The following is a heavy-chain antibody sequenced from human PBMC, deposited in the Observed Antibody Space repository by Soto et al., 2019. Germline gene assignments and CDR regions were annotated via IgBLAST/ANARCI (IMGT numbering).Heavy chain of an antibody. J-gene: IGHJ6*02. CDR2: IIPIFGTA. V-gene: IGHV1-69*13. Sequence: SVKVSCKASGGTFSSYAISWVRQAPGQGLEWMGGIIPIFGTANYAQKFQGRVTITADESTSTAYMELSSLRSEDTAVYYCARGYCSSTSCPPPHYSNYYGRDVWGQGTRVTVSS. D-gene: IGHD2-2*01. CDR1: GGTFSSYA. CDR3: ARGYCSSTSCPPPHYSNYYGRDV.